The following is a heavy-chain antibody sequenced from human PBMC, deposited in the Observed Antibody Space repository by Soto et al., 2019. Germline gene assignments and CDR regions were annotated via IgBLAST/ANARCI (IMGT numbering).Heavy chain of an antibody. CDR2: IIPIFGTA. D-gene: IGHD3-3*01. CDR1: GGTFSSYA. CDR3: ARANTYYDFWSGYLPNYYYYGMDV. Sequence: SVKVSCKASGGTFSSYAISWVRQAPGQGLEWMGGIIPIFGTANYAQKFQGRVTITADESTSTAYMELSSLRSEDTAVYYCARANTYYDFWSGYLPNYYYYGMDVWGQGTTVTVSS. V-gene: IGHV1-69*13. J-gene: IGHJ6*02.